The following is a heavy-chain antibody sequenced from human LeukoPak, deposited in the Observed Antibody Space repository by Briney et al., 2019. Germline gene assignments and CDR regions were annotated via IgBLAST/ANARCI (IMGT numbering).Heavy chain of an antibody. Sequence: GGSLRLSCATSGFIFSDFGMHWVRQAPGKGLECVSPISGSGGSTYYADSVKGRFTVSRDNSKNTLYLQMDSLRAEDTAVYYCAKSPTGSSWPSIDYWGQGTLVTVSS. CDR1: GFIFSDFG. CDR2: ISGSGGST. CDR3: AKSPTGSSWPSIDY. V-gene: IGHV3-23*01. D-gene: IGHD6-13*01. J-gene: IGHJ4*02.